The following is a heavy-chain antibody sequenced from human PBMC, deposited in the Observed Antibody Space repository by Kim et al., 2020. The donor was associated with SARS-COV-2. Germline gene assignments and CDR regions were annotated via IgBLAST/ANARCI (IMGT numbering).Heavy chain of an antibody. CDR1: GFTFSDHY. V-gene: IGHV3-72*01. J-gene: IGHJ6*02. Sequence: GGSLRLSCAASGFTFSDHYMDWVRQAPGKGLEWVGRIRNRANSYTTEYAASVKGRFTISRDDSYSSLYLQMNSLKTEDTAVYYCARDLRSRGSYFYGMDLWGQGTTVTVSS. CDR3: ARDLRSRGSYFYGMDL. D-gene: IGHD3-10*01. CDR2: IRNRANSYTT.